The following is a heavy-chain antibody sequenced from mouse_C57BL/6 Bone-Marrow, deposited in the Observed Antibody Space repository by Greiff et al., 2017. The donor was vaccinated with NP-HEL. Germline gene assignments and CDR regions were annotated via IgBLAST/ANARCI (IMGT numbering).Heavy chain of an antibody. CDR2: ISSGGDYI. Sequence: EVMLVESGEGLVKPGGSLKLSCAASGFTFSSYAMSWVRQTPEKRLEWVAYISSGGDYIYYADTVKGRFTISRDNARNTLYLQMSSLKSEDTAMYYCTREGGSSYYAMDYWGQGTSVTVSS. D-gene: IGHD1-1*01. J-gene: IGHJ4*01. CDR3: TREGGSSYYAMDY. V-gene: IGHV5-9-1*02. CDR1: GFTFSSYA.